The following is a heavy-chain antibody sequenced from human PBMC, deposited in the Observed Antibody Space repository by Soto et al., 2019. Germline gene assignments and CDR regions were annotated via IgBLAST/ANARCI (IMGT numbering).Heavy chain of an antibody. CDR3: ARDVPAYYDILTDSGDYYNGMDV. Sequence: ASVKVSCKASGYTFTSYGISWVRQAPGQGLEWMGWISAYNGNTNYAQKLQGRVTMTTDTSTSTAYMELRSLRSDDTAVYYCARDVPAYYDILTDSGDYYNGMDVWGQGTTVTVSS. J-gene: IGHJ6*02. V-gene: IGHV1-18*01. CDR2: ISAYNGNT. D-gene: IGHD3-9*01. CDR1: GYTFTSYG.